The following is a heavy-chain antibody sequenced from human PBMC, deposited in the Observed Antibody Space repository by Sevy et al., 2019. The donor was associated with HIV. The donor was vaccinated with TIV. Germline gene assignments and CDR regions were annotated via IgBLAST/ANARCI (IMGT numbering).Heavy chain of an antibody. J-gene: IGHJ4*02. CDR1: GFNFSSHK. V-gene: IGHV3-48*03. D-gene: IGHD3-3*01. CDR2: ISDGGAVI. CDR3: AKEGAFWSGYYVDY. Sequence: GGSLRLSCAASGFNFSSHKMNWIRQAPGKGLEWVAYISDGGAVIHYADSVKGRVTISRDNSQNSLYLQMNSLRADDTAVYYCAKEGAFWSGYYVDYWGQGTLVTVSS.